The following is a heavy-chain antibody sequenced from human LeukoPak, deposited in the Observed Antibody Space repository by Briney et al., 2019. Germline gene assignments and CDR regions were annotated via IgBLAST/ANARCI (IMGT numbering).Heavy chain of an antibody. CDR2: IYYTGST. CDR1: GGSISSLY. CDR3: ARHRAYSSSSPFDY. Sequence: SEALSLTCSVSGGSISSLYWSWIRQPPGKGLEWIGYIYYTGSTNYNPSLKSRVTMFVDMPKNQFSLGLSSVTAADTAVYYCARHRAYSSSSPFDYWGQGTLVTVSS. J-gene: IGHJ4*02. D-gene: IGHD6-6*01. V-gene: IGHV4-59*08.